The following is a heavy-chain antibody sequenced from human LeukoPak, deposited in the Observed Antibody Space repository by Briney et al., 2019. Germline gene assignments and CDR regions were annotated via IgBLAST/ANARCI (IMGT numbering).Heavy chain of an antibody. D-gene: IGHD6-13*01. CDR2: ISSSSSYI. CDR3: AKDGGSSWYFDY. J-gene: IGHJ4*02. V-gene: IGHV3-21*01. CDR1: GLSFSNYD. Sequence: PGGSLRLSCAASGLSFSNYDMHWVRQSPGKGLEWVSSISSSSSYIYYTDSLKGRFTISRDNAKKSLYLQMNSLRAEDTAVYYCAKDGGSSWYFDYWGQGTLVTVSS.